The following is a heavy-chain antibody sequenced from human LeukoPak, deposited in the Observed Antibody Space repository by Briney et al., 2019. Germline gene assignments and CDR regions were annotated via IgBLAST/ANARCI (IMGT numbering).Heavy chain of an antibody. CDR2: IIPIFGTA. J-gene: IGHJ4*02. V-gene: IGHV1-69*01. CDR1: GGTFISYA. D-gene: IGHD5-24*01. Sequence: SVKVSCKASGGTFISYAISWVRQAPGQGLEWMGGIIPIFGTANYAQKFQGRVTITADESTSTAYMELSSLRSEDTAVYYCARTTTRDGYIDNFDYWGQGTLVTVSS. CDR3: ARTTTRDGYIDNFDY.